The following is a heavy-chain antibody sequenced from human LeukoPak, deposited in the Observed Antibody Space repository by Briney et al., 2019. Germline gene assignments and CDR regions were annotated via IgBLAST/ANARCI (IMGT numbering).Heavy chain of an antibody. D-gene: IGHD3-22*01. V-gene: IGHV1-18*01. CDR2: ISAYNGNT. J-gene: IGHJ4*02. CDR1: GYTFTSYG. Sequence: ASVKVSCKASGYTFTSYGISWVRQAPGQGLEWMGWISAYNGNTNYAQKLQGRVTMTTDTSTSTAYMELRSLRSDDTAVYYCARVRFYYDSSGPMPPQFDYWGRGTLVTVSS. CDR3: ARVRFYYDSSGPMPPQFDY.